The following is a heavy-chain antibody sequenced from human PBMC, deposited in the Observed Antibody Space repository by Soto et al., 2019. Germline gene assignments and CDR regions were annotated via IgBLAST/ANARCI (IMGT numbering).Heavy chain of an antibody. V-gene: IGHV3-23*05. CDR3: VNEVEPVRLVAFAS. D-gene: IGHD2-2*01. CDR2: IAFTGSAT. Sequence: GGSLRLSCATSGFTFHDYAMSWVRQAPGKGLEWVSAIAFTGSATYYADSVKGRFTISRDNSKNIVYLQMNSLRVDDTALYYCVNEVEPVRLVAFASWGQGTPVT. J-gene: IGHJ4*02. CDR1: GFTFHDYA.